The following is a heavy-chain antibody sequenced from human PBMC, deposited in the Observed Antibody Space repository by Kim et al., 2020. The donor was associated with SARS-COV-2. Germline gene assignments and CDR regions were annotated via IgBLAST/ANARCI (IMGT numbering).Heavy chain of an antibody. Sequence: SETLSLTCTVSGGSISSSSYYWGWIRQPPGKGLEWIGSIYYSGSTYYNPSLKSRVTISVDTSKNQFSLKLSSVTAADTAVYYCARRMVRGVIPHYYGMDVWGQGTTVTVSS. CDR1: GGSISSSSYY. D-gene: IGHD3-10*01. J-gene: IGHJ6*02. CDR3: ARRMVRGVIPHYYGMDV. CDR2: IYYSGST. V-gene: IGHV4-39*01.